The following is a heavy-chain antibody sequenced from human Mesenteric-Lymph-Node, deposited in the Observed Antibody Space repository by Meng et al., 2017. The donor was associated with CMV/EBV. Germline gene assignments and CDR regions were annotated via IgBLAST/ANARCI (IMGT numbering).Heavy chain of an antibody. J-gene: IGHJ3*02. CDR1: GGSFSGYY. V-gene: IGHV4-34*01. D-gene: IGHD1-1*01. Sequence: SETLSLTCAAYGGSFSGYYWSWIRQPPGKGLEWIGEINHSGSTNYNPSLKSRVTISVDTSRNQFSLKLSSVTAADTAVYYCARDYNWNGGAFDIWDQGTMVTVSS. CDR3: ARDYNWNGGAFDI. CDR2: INHSGST.